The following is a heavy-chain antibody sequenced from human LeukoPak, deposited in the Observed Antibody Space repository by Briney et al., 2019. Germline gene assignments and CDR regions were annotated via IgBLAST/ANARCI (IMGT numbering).Heavy chain of an antibody. D-gene: IGHD5-24*01. CDR1: GFTFGDYA. V-gene: IGHV3-49*04. J-gene: IGHJ4*02. CDR2: IRSKTYGATT. CDR3: TRDDGYYMGY. Sequence: GGSLRLSCTASGFTFGDYAMSWVRQAPGKGMECVGFIRSKTYGATTEYAASVKGRFTISIDDSKSIAYLQMNTLKTEDTAMYYCTRDDGYYMGYWGQGNLVTVSS.